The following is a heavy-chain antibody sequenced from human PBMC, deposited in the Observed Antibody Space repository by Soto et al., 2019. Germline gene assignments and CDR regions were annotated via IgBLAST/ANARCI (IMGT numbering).Heavy chain of an antibody. J-gene: IGHJ3*01. D-gene: IGHD1-26*01. CDR3: INDVRYSGS. Sequence: GGSLRLSCTASGFSFGDKAMSWFRQAPGKGLEWVGFIRSKAYGATTEYAASVKGRFTISRDDSKSIAYLQMNSLKTEDTAVYYCINDVRYSGSWGQGTMVTVSS. CDR1: GFSFGDKA. V-gene: IGHV3-49*03. CDR2: IRSKAYGATT.